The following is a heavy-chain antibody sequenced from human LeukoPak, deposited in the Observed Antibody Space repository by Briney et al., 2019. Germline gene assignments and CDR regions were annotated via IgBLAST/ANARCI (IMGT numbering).Heavy chain of an antibody. J-gene: IGHJ2*01. CDR3: ATDRYCSSTSCYRPRYFDL. Sequence: ASVKVSCKVPGYTLTELSMHWVRQAPGKGLEWMGGFDPEDGETIYAQKFQGRVTMTEDTSTDTAYMELSSLRSEDTAVYYCATDRYCSSTSCYRPRYFDLWGRGTLVTVSS. V-gene: IGHV1-24*01. CDR2: FDPEDGET. D-gene: IGHD2-2*02. CDR1: GYTLTELS.